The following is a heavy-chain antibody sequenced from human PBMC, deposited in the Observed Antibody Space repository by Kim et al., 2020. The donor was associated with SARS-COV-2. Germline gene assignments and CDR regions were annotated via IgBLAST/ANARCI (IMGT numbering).Heavy chain of an antibody. CDR3: ASRGIVVVPAASYYYGM. Sequence: GGSLRLSCAASGFTFSSYSMNWVRQAPGKGLEWVSSISSSSSYIYYADSVKGRFTISRDNAKNSLYRQMTSLRAEDTAVYYCASRGIVVVPAASYYYGM. CDR1: GFTFSSYS. CDR2: ISSSSSYI. J-gene: IGHJ6*01. D-gene: IGHD2-2*01. V-gene: IGHV3-21*01.